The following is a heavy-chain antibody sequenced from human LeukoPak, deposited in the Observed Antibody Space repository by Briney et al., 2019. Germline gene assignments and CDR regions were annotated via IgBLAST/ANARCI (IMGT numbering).Heavy chain of an antibody. Sequence: GGSLRLSCAASGFTFSSYAMHWVRQAPGKGLEWVAVISYDGSSKYYADSVKGRFTISRDNSKNTLYLQMNSLRAEDTAVYYCARSQTDLPTFDYWGQGTLVTVSS. CDR1: GFTFSSYA. D-gene: IGHD1-1*01. J-gene: IGHJ4*02. V-gene: IGHV3-30-3*01. CDR3: ARSQTDLPTFDY. CDR2: ISYDGSSK.